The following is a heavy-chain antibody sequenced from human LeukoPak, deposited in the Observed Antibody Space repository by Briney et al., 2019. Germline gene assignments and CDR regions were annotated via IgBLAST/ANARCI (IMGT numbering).Heavy chain of an antibody. Sequence: SGTLSLTCAVSGGSISSSNWWSWVRQPPGKGLEWFGEIYHSGSTNYNPSLKSRVTISVDTSKNQFSLKLSSVTAADTAVYYCARAAHSSTFYYFDYWGQGTLVTVSS. CDR3: ARAAHSSTFYYFDY. CDR2: IYHSGST. CDR1: GGSISSSNW. V-gene: IGHV4-4*02. D-gene: IGHD6-13*01. J-gene: IGHJ4*02.